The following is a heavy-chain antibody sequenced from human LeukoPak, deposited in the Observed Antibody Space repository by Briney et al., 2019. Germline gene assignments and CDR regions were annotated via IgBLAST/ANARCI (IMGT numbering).Heavy chain of an antibody. Sequence: PGGSLRLSCAASGFTVSSNEMSWVRQAPGKGLEWVSSISGGSTYYADSRKGRFTISRDNAKSSLYLQLNSLRAEDTAVYYCATRSCSISACRASSYHCMDFWGKGTTVTVSS. CDR3: ATRSCSISACRASSYHCMDF. J-gene: IGHJ6*03. V-gene: IGHV3-38-3*01. CDR1: GFTVSSNE. D-gene: IGHD2-2*01. CDR2: ISGGST.